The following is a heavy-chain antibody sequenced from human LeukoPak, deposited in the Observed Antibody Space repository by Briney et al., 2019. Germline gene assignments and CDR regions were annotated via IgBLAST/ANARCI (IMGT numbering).Heavy chain of an antibody. Sequence: GGSLRLSCEASGFTFNTHAMSWVRQAPGKGLEGVASITSSGRTPYYTDSVKGRFTISRDNYKNTLYLQMNSLRGEDTAVYYCAKDRTNFYETSGSYYKIKGDFWGQGSLVTVSS. V-gene: IGHV3-23*01. D-gene: IGHD3-10*01. CDR1: GFTFNTHA. CDR2: ITSSGRTP. J-gene: IGHJ4*02. CDR3: AKDRTNFYETSGSYYKIKGDF.